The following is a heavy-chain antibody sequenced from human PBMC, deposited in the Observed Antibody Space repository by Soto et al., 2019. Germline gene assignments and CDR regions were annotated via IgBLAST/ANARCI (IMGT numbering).Heavy chain of an antibody. J-gene: IGHJ6*02. CDR1: GGSISSYY. Sequence: PSETLSLTCTVSGGSISSYYWSWIRQPPGKGLEWIGYIYYSGSTNYNPSLKSRVTISVDTSKNQFSLKLSSVTAADTAVYYSARDKRNYYYGMDVGGQGTTVTVSS. V-gene: IGHV4-59*01. CDR2: IYYSGST. CDR3: ARDKRNYYYGMDV.